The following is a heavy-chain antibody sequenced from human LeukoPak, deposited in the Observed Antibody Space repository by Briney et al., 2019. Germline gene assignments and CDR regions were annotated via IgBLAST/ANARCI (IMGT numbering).Heavy chain of an antibody. CDR1: GFTFSSYA. V-gene: IGHV3-23*01. D-gene: IGHD3-10*01. J-gene: IGHJ4*02. CDR3: ARDSSGDFDY. Sequence: GGSLRLSCAASGFTFSSYAMTWVRQAPGKGLEWVSGISSSGDNTYYADSVKGRFTISRDNSKNTLYMQMNSLRAEDTAVYYCARDSSGDFDYWGQGTLVTVSS. CDR2: ISSSGDNT.